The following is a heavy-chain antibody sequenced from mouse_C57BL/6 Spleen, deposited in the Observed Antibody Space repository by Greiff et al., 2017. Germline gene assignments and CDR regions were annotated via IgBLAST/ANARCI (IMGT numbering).Heavy chain of an antibody. CDR1: GFTFSSYA. V-gene: IGHV5-4*01. Sequence: EVNVVESGGGLVKPGGSLKLSCAASGFTFSSYAMSWVRQTPEKRLEWVATISDGGSYTYYPDNVKGRFTISRDNAKNNLYLQMSHLKSEDTAMYYCARDNAVVADYWGQGTTLTVSS. CDR3: ARDNAVVADY. CDR2: ISDGGSYT. J-gene: IGHJ2*01. D-gene: IGHD1-1*01.